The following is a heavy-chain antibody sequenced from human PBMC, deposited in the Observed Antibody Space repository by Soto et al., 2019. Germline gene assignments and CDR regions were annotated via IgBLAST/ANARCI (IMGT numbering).Heavy chain of an antibody. D-gene: IGHD2-15*01. Sequence: ASVKVSCKASGYTFTSYGFSWVRQAPGQGLEWVGWISANNGDANSAKTLQGRVTLTTDTSTGTAYMDLTSLRSDDTAVYYCARDFRRSCTGSSCIYFDYWGQGTQVTVSS. CDR2: ISANNGDA. CDR1: GYTFTSYG. V-gene: IGHV1-18*01. J-gene: IGHJ4*02. CDR3: ARDFRRSCTGSSCIYFDY.